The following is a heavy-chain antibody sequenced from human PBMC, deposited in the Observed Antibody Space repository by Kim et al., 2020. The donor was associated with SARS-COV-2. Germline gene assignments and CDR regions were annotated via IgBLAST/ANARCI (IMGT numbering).Heavy chain of an antibody. CDR3: AKDGSSPKSPSSGSHRDFDY. CDR2: ISYDGSNK. D-gene: IGHD3-10*01. V-gene: IGHV3-30*18. J-gene: IGHJ4*02. Sequence: GGSLRLSCAASGFTFSSYGMHWVRQAPGKGLEWVAVISYDGSNKYYADSVKGRFTISRDNSKNTLYLQMNSLRAEYTAVYYCAKDGSSPKSPSSGSHRDFDYWGQGTLVTVSS. CDR1: GFTFSSYG.